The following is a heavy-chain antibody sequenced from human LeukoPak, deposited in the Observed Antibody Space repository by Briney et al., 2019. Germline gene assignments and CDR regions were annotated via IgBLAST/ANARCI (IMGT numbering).Heavy chain of an antibody. CDR3: ARDVAYSNYAIDY. CDR2: ISSSSSYI. V-gene: IGHV3-21*05. J-gene: IGHJ4*02. D-gene: IGHD4-11*01. CDR1: GFTFSSYS. Sequence: GGSLRLSCAASGFTFSSYSMNWVRQAPGKGLEWVSYISSSSSYIYYADSVKGRFTISRDNAKNSLYLQMNSLRAEDTAVYYCARDVAYSNYAIDYWGQGTLVTVSS.